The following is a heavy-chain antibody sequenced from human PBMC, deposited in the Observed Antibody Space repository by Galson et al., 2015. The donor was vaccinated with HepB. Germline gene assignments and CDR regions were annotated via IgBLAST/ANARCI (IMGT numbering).Heavy chain of an antibody. D-gene: IGHD2-21*02. J-gene: IGHJ2*01. CDR2: INPSGGST. CDR3: ARGLAYCGGDCYGSDWYFDL. CDR1: GYTFTSYY. Sequence: SVKVSCKASGYTFTSYYMHWVRQAPGQGLEWMGIINPSGGSTSYAQKFQGRVTMTRDTSTSTVYMELSSPRSEDTAVYYCARGLAYCGGDCYGSDWYFDLWGRGTLVTVSS. V-gene: IGHV1-46*01.